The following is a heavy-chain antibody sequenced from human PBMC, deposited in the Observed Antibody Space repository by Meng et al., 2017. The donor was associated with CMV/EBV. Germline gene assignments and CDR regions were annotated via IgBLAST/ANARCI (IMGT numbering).Heavy chain of an antibody. J-gene: IGHJ5*02. CDR1: GGSFSGYY. Sequence: QVQLPAWGAGLLKASATISLTCAVYGGSFSGYYWSWIRQPPGKELEWIREINHSGSTNYNPSLKSRVTISVDTSKNQFSLKLSSVTAADTAVYYCARGGNWFDPWGQGTLVTVSS. CDR3: ARGGNWFDP. V-gene: IGHV4-34*01. CDR2: INHSGST.